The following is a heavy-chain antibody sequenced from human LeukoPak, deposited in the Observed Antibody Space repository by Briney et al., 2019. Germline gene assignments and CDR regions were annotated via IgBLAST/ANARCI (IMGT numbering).Heavy chain of an antibody. CDR2: IYYSGST. J-gene: IGHJ4*02. D-gene: IGHD3-10*01. CDR1: GGSISSYY. Sequence: PSETLSLTCTVSGGSISSYYWSWIRQPPGKGLEWIGYIYYSGSTNYNPSLKSRVTISVDTSKNQFSLKLSSVTAADTAVYYCARGNPDRITMVRGVTSGFYSYWGQGTLVTVSS. V-gene: IGHV4-59*12. CDR3: ARGNPDRITMVRGVTSGFYSY.